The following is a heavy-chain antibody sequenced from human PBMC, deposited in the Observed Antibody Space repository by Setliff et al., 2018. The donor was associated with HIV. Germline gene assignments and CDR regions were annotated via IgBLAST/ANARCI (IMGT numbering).Heavy chain of an antibody. CDR2: IYHTGST. J-gene: IGHJ4*02. CDR3: ARGYYYDSGHYFDY. D-gene: IGHD3-22*01. V-gene: IGHV4-59*11. Sequence: SETLSLTCTVSGGSISSHYWSLIRQPPGKDLEWIGSIYHTGSTNYNPSLKSRVMISVDKSKNQFSLKLSSVTAADTAVYYCARGYYYDSGHYFDYWGQGTLVTVSS. CDR1: GGSISSHY.